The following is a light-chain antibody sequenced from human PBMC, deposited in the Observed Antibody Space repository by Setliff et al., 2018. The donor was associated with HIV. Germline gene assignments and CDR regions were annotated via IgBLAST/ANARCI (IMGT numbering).Light chain of an antibody. Sequence: QSVLAQPRSVSGSPGPSVTISCTGTTSDVGGYNFVSWYQHHPGKAPKLMIYDVIKRPSGVPDRFSGSKSGNTASLTISGLQAEDEADYYCCSYAGSHTFVFGTGTKVTVL. V-gene: IGLV2-11*01. J-gene: IGLJ1*01. CDR1: TSDVGGYNF. CDR3: CSYAGSHTFV. CDR2: DVI.